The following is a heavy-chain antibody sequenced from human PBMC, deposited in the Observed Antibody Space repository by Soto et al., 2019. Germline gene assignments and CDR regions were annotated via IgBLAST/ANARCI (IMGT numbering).Heavy chain of an antibody. D-gene: IGHD6-13*01. J-gene: IGHJ1*01. CDR3: ARDRGAAAGYFQH. CDR2: IYYSGST. V-gene: IGHV4-59*01. CDR1: GGSISSYY. Sequence: QVQLQESGPGLVKPSETLSLTCTVSGGSISSYYWSWIRQPPGKGLEWIGYIYYSGSTNYNPSLKSRVTISVDTSKNQFSLKLSSVTAADTAVYYCARDRGAAAGYFQHWGQGTLVTVSS.